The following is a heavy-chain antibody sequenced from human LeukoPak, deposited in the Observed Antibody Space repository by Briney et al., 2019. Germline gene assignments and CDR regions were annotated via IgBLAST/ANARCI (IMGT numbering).Heavy chain of an antibody. Sequence: ASVKVSCKASGYTFTGYYIHWVRQAPGQGLEWMGWINPNSGGTNYAQKFQGRVTMTRDTSISTAYMELSRLRSDDTAVYYCARDKLVGATTGKDYWGQGTLVTVSS. D-gene: IGHD1-26*01. CDR3: ARDKLVGATTGKDY. CDR1: GYTFTGYY. CDR2: INPNSGGT. J-gene: IGHJ4*02. V-gene: IGHV1-2*02.